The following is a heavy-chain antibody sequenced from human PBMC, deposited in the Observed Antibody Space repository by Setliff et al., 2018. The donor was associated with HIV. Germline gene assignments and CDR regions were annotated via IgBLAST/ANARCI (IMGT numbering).Heavy chain of an antibody. Sequence: SETLSLTCAVYGGSLSGYYWRWIRQPPGKGLEWIGDVSHTGSTNYNPSLKSRITISVDTSKNQFSLRLNSVTAADTAVYYCARGTWIQLSALALFDYWGQGTLVTVSS. CDR2: VSHTGST. CDR1: GGSLSGYY. CDR3: ARGTWIQLSALALFDY. J-gene: IGHJ4*02. D-gene: IGHD5-18*01. V-gene: IGHV4-34*01.